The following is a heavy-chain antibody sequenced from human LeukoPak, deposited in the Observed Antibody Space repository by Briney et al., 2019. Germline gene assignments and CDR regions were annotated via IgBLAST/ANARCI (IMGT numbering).Heavy chain of an antibody. J-gene: IGHJ4*02. CDR1: GFTFSSYS. V-gene: IGHV3-21*01. CDR2: ISSSSSYI. Sequence: GGPLRLSCAASGFTFSSYSMNWVSQAPGKGLEWVSSISSSSSYIYYADSVKGRFTISRDNAKNSLYLQMNSLRAEDTAVYYCARGRASDFDYWGQGTLVTVSS. CDR3: ARGRASDFDY.